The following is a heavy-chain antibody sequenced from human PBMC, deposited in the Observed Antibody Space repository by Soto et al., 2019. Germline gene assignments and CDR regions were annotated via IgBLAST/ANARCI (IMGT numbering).Heavy chain of an antibody. CDR1: GFSLSTSGVG. CDR3: AHRFYPYGSVWDQGMFDY. Sequence: QITLEESRPTRVKPTQTLTLTCTFSGFSLSTSGVGVGWIRQPPGKALEWLAFIYWDDDKRYSPSLRSRLTITKDTSKNQVVLTMTNMDPLDTGTNYCAHRFYPYGSVWDQGMFDYWGQGALVTVSS. V-gene: IGHV2-5*02. D-gene: IGHD1-1*01. CDR2: IYWDDDK. J-gene: IGHJ4*02.